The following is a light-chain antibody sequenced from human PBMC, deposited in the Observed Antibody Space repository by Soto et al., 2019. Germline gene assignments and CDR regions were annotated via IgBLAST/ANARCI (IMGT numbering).Light chain of an antibody. CDR3: QQYSASPRT. CDR2: DAS. J-gene: IGKJ3*01. Sequence: ETLMTQSPATLSVSPGERATLSCRASQSVNSNLAWYQQKLGQAPRLLIYDASNRATGIPDRFSASGAGTDFTLTISRLEPEDSAVYYCQQYSASPRTFGPGTKVDIK. V-gene: IGKV3D-15*01. CDR1: QSVNSN.